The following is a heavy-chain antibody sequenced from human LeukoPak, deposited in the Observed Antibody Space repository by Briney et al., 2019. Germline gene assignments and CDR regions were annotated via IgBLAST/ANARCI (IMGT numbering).Heavy chain of an antibody. CDR1: GFTFSSYA. CDR3: AKGNLRGPPPSIDY. Sequence: PGGSLRLSCAASGFTFSSYAMSWVRQAPGKGLEWVSAIRGSSGSTYYADSVKGRFTISRDNSKNTLYLQMNSLRAEDTAVYYCAKGNLRGPPPSIDYWGQGTLVTVSS. CDR2: IRGSSGST. J-gene: IGHJ4*02. V-gene: IGHV3-23*01. D-gene: IGHD5/OR15-5a*01.